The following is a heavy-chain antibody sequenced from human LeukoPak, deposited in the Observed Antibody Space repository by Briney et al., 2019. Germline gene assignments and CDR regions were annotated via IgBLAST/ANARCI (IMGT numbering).Heavy chain of an antibody. Sequence: GSLRLSFAASGFTFSSYWMSWVRQVPGKGLEWVANIKQDGSEKYYLDSVKGRFTISRDNAKNSLYLQMNSLRAEDTAVYYCASSGVGYCSGGSCFDDAFDIWGQGTMVTVSS. CDR2: IKQDGSEK. D-gene: IGHD2-15*01. V-gene: IGHV3-7*01. CDR1: GFTFSSYW. J-gene: IGHJ3*02. CDR3: ASSGVGYCSGGSCFDDAFDI.